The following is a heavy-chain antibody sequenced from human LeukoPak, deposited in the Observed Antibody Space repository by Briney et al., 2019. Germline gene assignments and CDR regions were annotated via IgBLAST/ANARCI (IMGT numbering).Heavy chain of an antibody. D-gene: IGHD2-15*01. J-gene: IGHJ4*02. CDR3: ARDLGPYCSGGSCYEVDY. V-gene: IGHV1-18*04. CDR2: ISAYSGNT. Sequence: ASLKVSCTASGYTFTSYYMHWVRQAPGQGLEWMGWISAYSGNTNYAQTLQGRVTMTTDTSTSTAYMELRSLRSDDTAVYYCARDLGPYCSGGSCYEVDYWGQGTLVTVSS. CDR1: GYTFTSYY.